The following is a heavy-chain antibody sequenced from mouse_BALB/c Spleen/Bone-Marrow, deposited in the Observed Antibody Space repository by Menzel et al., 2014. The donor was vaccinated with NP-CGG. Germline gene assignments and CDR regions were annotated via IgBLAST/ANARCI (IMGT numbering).Heavy chain of an antibody. CDR3: ARMGDYSYYFDY. J-gene: IGHJ2*01. Sequence: VQLQQSGAELVRPGSSVKISCKASGYAFSSYWMNWVKQRPGQGLEWIGRIYPGDGDTNYNGKFKGKATLTADKSSSTAYIQLSSLTSEDSAVYFCARMGDYSYYFDYWGQGTTLTVSS. V-gene: IGHV1-80*01. CDR1: GYAFSSYW. CDR2: IYPGDGDT. D-gene: IGHD1-1*01.